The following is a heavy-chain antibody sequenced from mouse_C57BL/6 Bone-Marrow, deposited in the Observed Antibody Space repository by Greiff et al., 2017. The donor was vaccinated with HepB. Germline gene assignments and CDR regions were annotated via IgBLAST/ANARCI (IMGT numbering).Heavy chain of an antibody. CDR2: IDPSDSYT. CDR3: AREGSYSNWYFDV. CDR1: GYTFTSYW. J-gene: IGHJ1*03. V-gene: IGHV1-59*01. D-gene: IGHD1-1*01. Sequence: QVQLQQPGAELVRPGTSVKLSCKASGYTFTSYWMHWVKQRPGQGLEWIGVIDPSDSYTNYNQKFKGKATLTVDTSSSTAYMQLSSLTSEDSAVYYCAREGSYSNWYFDVWGTGTTVTVSS.